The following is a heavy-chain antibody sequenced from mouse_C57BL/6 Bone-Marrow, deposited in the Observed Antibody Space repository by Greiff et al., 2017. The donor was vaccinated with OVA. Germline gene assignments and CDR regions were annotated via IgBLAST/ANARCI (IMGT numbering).Heavy chain of an antibody. CDR1: GFNIKDDY. J-gene: IGHJ1*03. CDR2: IDPENGDT. CDR3: TTRLLPWYFDV. D-gene: IGHD2-3*01. Sequence: EVQLQQSGAELVRPGASVKLSCTASGFNIKDDYMHWVKQRPEQGLEWIGWIDPENGDTEYASKFQGKATITADTSSNTAYLQLSSLTSEDTAVYYCTTRLLPWYFDVWGTGTTVTVSS. V-gene: IGHV14-4*01.